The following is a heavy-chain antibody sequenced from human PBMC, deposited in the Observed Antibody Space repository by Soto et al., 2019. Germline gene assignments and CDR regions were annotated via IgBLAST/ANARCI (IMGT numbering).Heavy chain of an antibody. CDR2: IIPIFGTA. V-gene: IGHV1-69*06. CDR1: GGTFSSYA. Sequence: SVKVSCKASGGTFSSYAISWVRQAPGQGLVWMGGIIPIFGTANYAQKFQGRVTITADKSTSTAYMELSSLRSEDPAVYYCARAQRELPHHSPCGTDVRGQGPTVTVSS. J-gene: IGHJ6*02. CDR3: ARAQRELPHHSPCGTDV. D-gene: IGHD1-26*01.